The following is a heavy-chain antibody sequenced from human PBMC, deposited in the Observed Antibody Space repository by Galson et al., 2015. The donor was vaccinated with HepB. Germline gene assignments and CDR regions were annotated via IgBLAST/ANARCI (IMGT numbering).Heavy chain of an antibody. CDR2: ISGSGVST. CDR1: GFTFSSYA. CDR3: ARWLGSGSYDLGY. D-gene: IGHD1-26*01. V-gene: IGHV3-23*01. Sequence: SLRLSCAASGFTFSSYAMSWVRQAPGKGLEWVSAISGSGVSTYYADSVKGRFTISRDNSKNTVYLQMNSLRAEDTAVYYCARWLGSGSYDLGYWGQGTLVTVSS. J-gene: IGHJ4*02.